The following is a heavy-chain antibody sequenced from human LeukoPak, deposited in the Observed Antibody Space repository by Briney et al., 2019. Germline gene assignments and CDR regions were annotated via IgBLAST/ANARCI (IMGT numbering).Heavy chain of an antibody. V-gene: IGHV3-23*01. CDR2: ISGTGYTT. D-gene: IGHD6-13*01. J-gene: IGHJ4*02. CDR3: AKVLGIYGSSAYAWYFDY. Sequence: GGSLRLSCTASGFTFSSYAITWVRQAPGKGLEWVSIISGTGYTTYYADSVKGRFTISRDNSENTLYLQMNGLRAEDTAVYYCAKVLGIYGSSAYAWYFDYWGQGTLVTVSS. CDR1: GFTFSSYA.